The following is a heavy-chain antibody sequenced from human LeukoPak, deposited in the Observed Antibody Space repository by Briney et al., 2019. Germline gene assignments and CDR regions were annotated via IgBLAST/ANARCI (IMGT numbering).Heavy chain of an antibody. CDR2: ISGSNDNR. Sequence: ASVKVSCKASGYTFKSYGLSWVRQAPGQGLEWMGWISGSNDNRHYAQKLQGRVTMTTDTSTSTAYMELRSLRSDDTAVYYCARRSSDDASDIWGQGTMVAVSS. J-gene: IGHJ3*02. CDR1: GYTFKSYG. CDR3: ARRSSDDASDI. V-gene: IGHV1-18*01. D-gene: IGHD6-13*01.